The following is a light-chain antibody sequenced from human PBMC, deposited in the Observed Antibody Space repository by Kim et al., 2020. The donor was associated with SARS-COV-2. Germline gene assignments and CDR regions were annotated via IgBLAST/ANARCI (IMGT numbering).Light chain of an antibody. CDR2: DVN. J-gene: IGLJ1*01. CDR1: SNDVGYYNS. CDR3: SSHTTSSTYV. Sequence: GHATTNSCTGTSNDVGYYNSVSWYQQPPGNAHKLVIYDVNERASGVSNHFSGSQSGNTASLTISGLRAEDEADYYCSSHTTSSTYVFGSGTKVTVL. V-gene: IGLV2-14*03.